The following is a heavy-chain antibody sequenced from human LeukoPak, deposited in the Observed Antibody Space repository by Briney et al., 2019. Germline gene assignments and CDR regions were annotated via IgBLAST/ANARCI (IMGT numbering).Heavy chain of an antibody. V-gene: IGHV3-7*01. Sequence: GGSLRLSCAASGFTFSSYWMTWVRQAPGKGLEWVANITQDGSEKYYVDSVKGRFSISRDNAKNSLCLQMNSLSAEDTAVYYCARCPYDSSGYYSVPSHFDYWGQGTLVTVSS. J-gene: IGHJ4*02. CDR2: ITQDGSEK. D-gene: IGHD3-22*01. CDR1: GFTFSSYW. CDR3: ARCPYDSSGYYSVPSHFDY.